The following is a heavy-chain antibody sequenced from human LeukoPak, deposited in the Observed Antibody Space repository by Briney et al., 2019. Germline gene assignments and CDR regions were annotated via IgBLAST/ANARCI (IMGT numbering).Heavy chain of an antibody. J-gene: IGHJ6*02. CDR1: GFTFSSYW. CDR3: ATDASGITHHAMDV. CDR2: IKQDGSEK. D-gene: IGHD3-10*01. Sequence: GGSLRLSCAASGFTFSSYWMSWVRQAPGKGLEWVANIKQDGSEKYYVDSVKGRFTISRDNAKNSLYLQMNSLRAEDTAVYYCATDASGITHHAMDVWGQGTTVTVSS. V-gene: IGHV3-7*01.